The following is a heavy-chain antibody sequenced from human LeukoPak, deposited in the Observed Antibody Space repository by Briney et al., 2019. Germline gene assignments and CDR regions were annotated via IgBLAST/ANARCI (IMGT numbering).Heavy chain of an antibody. V-gene: IGHV3-9*01. CDR3: AKPGGMAARTYYFDY. CDR1: GFTFDDYA. CDR2: ISWNSGSI. J-gene: IGHJ4*02. D-gene: IGHD6-6*01. Sequence: PGGSLGLSCAASGFTFDDYAMHWVRQAPGKGLEWVSGISWNSGSIGYADSVKGRFTISRDNAKNSLYLQMNSLRAEDTALYYCAKPGGMAARTYYFDYWGQGTLVTVSS.